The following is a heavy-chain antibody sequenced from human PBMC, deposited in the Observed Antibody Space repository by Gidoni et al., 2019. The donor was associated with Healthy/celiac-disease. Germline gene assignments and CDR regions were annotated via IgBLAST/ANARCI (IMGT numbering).Heavy chain of an antibody. J-gene: IGHJ4*02. Sequence: QLPLQESGPGLMKPPDPLSLTCPVPGGPITSYYWSWIRQPPGKGLEWIGYIYYSGSTNYNPSLKSRVTISVDTSKNQFSLKLSSVTAADTAVYYCARGGELFGEYSYLTPFDYWGQGTLVTVSS. CDR3: ARGGELFGEYSYLTPFDY. D-gene: IGHD5-18*01. CDR2: IYYSGST. CDR1: GGPITSYY. V-gene: IGHV4-59*07.